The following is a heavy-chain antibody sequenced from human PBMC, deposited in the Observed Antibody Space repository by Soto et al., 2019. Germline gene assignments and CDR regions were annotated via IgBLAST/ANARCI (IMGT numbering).Heavy chain of an antibody. CDR3: ARVTAAGTDMDV. D-gene: IGHD6-13*01. Sequence: SETLSLTCTVSGGSISSYYWSWIRQPPGKGLEWIGYIYYSGSTNYNPSLKSRVTISVDTSKNQFSLKLSSVTAADTAVYYCARVTAAGTDMDVWGQGTTVTVSS. CDR2: IYYSGST. CDR1: GGSISSYY. V-gene: IGHV4-59*01. J-gene: IGHJ6*02.